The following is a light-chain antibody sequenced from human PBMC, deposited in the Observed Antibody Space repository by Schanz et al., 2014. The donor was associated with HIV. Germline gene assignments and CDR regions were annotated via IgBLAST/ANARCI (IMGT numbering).Light chain of an antibody. J-gene: IGKJ2*01. CDR1: QSVLYRSNNKNY. Sequence: DIVMAQSPDSLAVSLGERATIRCKSSQSVLYRSNNKNYLAWYQQKPGQPPKLLIYWASTRESGVPDRFSGGGSGTDFTLTISSLQAEDVAVYYCQQYYTMPPTFGRGTKLQIK. CDR2: WAS. CDR3: QQYYTMPPT. V-gene: IGKV4-1*01.